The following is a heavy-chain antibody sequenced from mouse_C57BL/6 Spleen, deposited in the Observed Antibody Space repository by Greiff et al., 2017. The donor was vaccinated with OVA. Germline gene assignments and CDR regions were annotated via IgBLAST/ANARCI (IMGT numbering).Heavy chain of an antibody. CDR3: AAFYYYGFGY. V-gene: IGHV14-2*01. Sequence: VQLQQSGAELVKPGASVKLSCTASGFNIKDYYMHWVKQRTEQGLEWIGRIDPEDGETKYAPKFQGKATITADTSSNTADLQLSSLTSEDTAVYYCAAFYYYGFGYWGQGTTLTVSS. D-gene: IGHD1-1*01. CDR1: GFNIKDYY. CDR2: IDPEDGET. J-gene: IGHJ2*01.